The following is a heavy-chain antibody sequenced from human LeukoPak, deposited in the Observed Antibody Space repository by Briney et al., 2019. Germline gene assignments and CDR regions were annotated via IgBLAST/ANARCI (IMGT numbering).Heavy chain of an antibody. CDR3: ARVDGYNYFDY. Sequence: SETLSLTCTVSGGSISSYYWSWIRQPPGKGLEWIGNIYNSGSTNYNPSLKSRVTISVDTSKNQFSLKLSSVTAADTAVYYCARVDGYNYFDYWSQGTLVTVSS. CDR2: IYNSGST. CDR1: GGSISSYY. J-gene: IGHJ4*02. V-gene: IGHV4-59*12. D-gene: IGHD5-24*01.